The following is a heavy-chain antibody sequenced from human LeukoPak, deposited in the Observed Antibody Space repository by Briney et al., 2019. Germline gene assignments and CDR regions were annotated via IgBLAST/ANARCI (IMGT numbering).Heavy chain of an antibody. CDR1: GYSFTSYW. J-gene: IGHJ3*02. CDR2: IYPGDSDT. Sequence: GESLQISCKGSGYSFTSYWIGWVRQMPGKGLEWMGIIYPGDSDTRYSPSFQGQVTISADKSISTAYLQWSSLKASDTAMYYCARRIAVAGNAFDIWGQGTMVTVSS. D-gene: IGHD6-19*01. V-gene: IGHV5-51*01. CDR3: ARRIAVAGNAFDI.